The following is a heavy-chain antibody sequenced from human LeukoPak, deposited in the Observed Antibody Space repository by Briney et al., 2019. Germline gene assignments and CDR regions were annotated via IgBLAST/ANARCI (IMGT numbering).Heavy chain of an antibody. V-gene: IGHV3-64D*09. J-gene: IGHJ4*02. D-gene: IGHD2-2*01. CDR2: IISNGGST. Sequence: GGSLRLSCSASVFTFSSYAMHWVRQAPGEGLEYVSAIISNGGSTYYADSVKGRFTISRDNSKNTMYLQMSSRRAEDTAVYYCLKGYCSSISCYGDYWGQGTLVTVSS. CDR1: VFTFSSYA. CDR3: LKGYCSSISCYGDY.